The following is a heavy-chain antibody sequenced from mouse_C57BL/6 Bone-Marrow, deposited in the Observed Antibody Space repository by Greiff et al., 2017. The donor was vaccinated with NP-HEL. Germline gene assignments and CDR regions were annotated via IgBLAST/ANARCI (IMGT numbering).Heavy chain of an antibody. CDR3: AIGATGLYWYFDV. CDR1: GYTFTSYW. V-gene: IGHV1-64*01. D-gene: IGHD3-1*01. CDR2: IHPNSGST. J-gene: IGHJ1*03. Sequence: VQLQQSGAELVKPGASVKLSCKASGYTFTSYWMHWVKQRPGQGLEWIGMIHPNSGSTNYNEKFKSKATLTVDKSSSTAYMQLSSLTSEDSAVYYCAIGATGLYWYFDVWGTGTTVTVSS.